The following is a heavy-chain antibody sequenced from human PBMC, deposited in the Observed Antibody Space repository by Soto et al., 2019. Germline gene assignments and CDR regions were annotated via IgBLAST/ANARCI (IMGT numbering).Heavy chain of an antibody. CDR3: ATVRGYPSSSGGPGGAHAFDI. CDR1: GGSISSYY. D-gene: IGHD6-6*01. CDR2: IYYSGST. J-gene: IGHJ3*02. V-gene: IGHV4-59*08. Sequence: SETLSLTCTVSGGSISSYYWSWIRQPPGKGLEWIGYIYYSGSTNYNPSLKSRVTISVDTSKNQFSLKLSSVTAADTAVYYCATVRGYPSSSGGPGGAHAFDIWGQGTMVTVSS.